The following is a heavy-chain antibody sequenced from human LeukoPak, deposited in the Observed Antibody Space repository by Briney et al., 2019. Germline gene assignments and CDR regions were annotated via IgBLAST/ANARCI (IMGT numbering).Heavy chain of an antibody. D-gene: IGHD3-22*01. CDR1: GGSFSGYY. CDR3: ASNYYDSSGVDY. J-gene: IGHJ4*02. Sequence: PSETLSLTCAVYGGSFSGYYWSWIRQPPGKGLEWIGEINHSGSTNYNPSLKSRVTISVDTSKNQFSLKLSSVTAADTAVYYCASNYYDSSGVDYWGQGTLVTVSS. CDR2: INHSGST. V-gene: IGHV4-34*01.